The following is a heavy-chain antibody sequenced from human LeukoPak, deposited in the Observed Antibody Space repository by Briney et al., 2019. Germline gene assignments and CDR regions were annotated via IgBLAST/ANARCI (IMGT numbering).Heavy chain of an antibody. CDR3: ARDPGAYYDSSGYLNWFDP. Sequence: SETLSLTCTVSGGSISSSSFYWGWIRQAPGTGLEWIGSMHYSGSTYYNPSLKSRVTMSVDTSKKQFSLRLSSVTAADTAVYYCARDPGAYYDSSGYLNWFDPWGQGTLVTVSS. D-gene: IGHD3-22*01. CDR1: GGSISSSSFY. V-gene: IGHV4-39*07. J-gene: IGHJ5*02. CDR2: MHYSGST.